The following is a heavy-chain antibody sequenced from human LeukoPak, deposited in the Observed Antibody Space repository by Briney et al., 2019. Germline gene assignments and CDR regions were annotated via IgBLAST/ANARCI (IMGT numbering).Heavy chain of an antibody. V-gene: IGHV1-46*01. J-gene: IGHJ4*02. CDR1: GYTLTSYY. Sequence: ASVKVSCKASGYTLTSYYMHWVRQAPGQGLEWMGIINPSGGSTSYAQKFQGRVTMTRDMSTSTVYMGLSSPRSEDTAVYYCARTSKLSFDYWGQGTLVTVSS. CDR3: ARTSKLSFDY. CDR2: INPSGGST. D-gene: IGHD2-21*01.